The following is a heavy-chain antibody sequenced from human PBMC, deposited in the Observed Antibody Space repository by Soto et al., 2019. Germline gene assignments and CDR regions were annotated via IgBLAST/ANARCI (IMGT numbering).Heavy chain of an antibody. V-gene: IGHV4-59*02. Sequence: SETLSLTCTVSGASVSSYYWSWIRQPPGKGLEWLGYILYTGNTNYNPSLKSRVTMSVDTSKNQVSLKLSAVTAADTAVYFCARAAYGSGSYYAPYYYYAMDVWGQGTTVTVSS. CDR3: ARAAYGSGSYYAPYYYYAMDV. D-gene: IGHD3-10*01. J-gene: IGHJ6*02. CDR1: GASVSSYY. CDR2: ILYTGNT.